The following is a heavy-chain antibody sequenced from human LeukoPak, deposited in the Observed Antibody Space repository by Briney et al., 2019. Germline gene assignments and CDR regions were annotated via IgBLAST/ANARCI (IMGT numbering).Heavy chain of an antibody. Sequence: GGSLRLSCAASGFTFDDYAMHWVRQAPGKGLEWVSGISWSSANIAYADSVKGRFTISRDNAKNSLYLQINSLRAEDTAVYYCARSSYSSSSSVWGQGTTVTVSS. CDR1: GFTFDDYA. J-gene: IGHJ3*01. V-gene: IGHV3-9*01. D-gene: IGHD6-6*01. CDR3: ARSSYSSSSSV. CDR2: ISWSSANI.